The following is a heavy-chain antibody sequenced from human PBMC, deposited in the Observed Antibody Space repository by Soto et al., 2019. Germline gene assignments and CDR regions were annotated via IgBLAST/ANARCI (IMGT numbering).Heavy chain of an antibody. CDR1: GGSVSSGSYY. V-gene: IGHV4-61*01. Sequence: LSLTCTVSGGSVSSGSYYWSWIRQPPGKGLEWIGYIYYSGSTNYNPSLKSRVTISVDTSKNQFSLKLSSVTAADTAVYYCARVRGYYDSSGYPQSFDYWGQGTLVTVSS. J-gene: IGHJ4*02. CDR2: IYYSGST. D-gene: IGHD3-22*01. CDR3: ARVRGYYDSSGYPQSFDY.